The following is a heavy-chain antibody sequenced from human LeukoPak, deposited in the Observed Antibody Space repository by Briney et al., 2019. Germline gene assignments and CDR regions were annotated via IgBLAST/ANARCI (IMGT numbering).Heavy chain of an antibody. J-gene: IGHJ4*02. CDR1: GFTVSSNY. CDR3: ARDLTADILTGYMGY. Sequence: GGSLRLSCAASGFTVSSNYMSWVRQAPGKGLEWVSVIYSGGSTYYADSVKGRFTISRDNSKNTLYLQMNSLRAEDTAVYYCARDLTADILTGYMGYWGQGTLVTVSS. CDR2: IYSGGST. D-gene: IGHD3-9*01. V-gene: IGHV3-66*01.